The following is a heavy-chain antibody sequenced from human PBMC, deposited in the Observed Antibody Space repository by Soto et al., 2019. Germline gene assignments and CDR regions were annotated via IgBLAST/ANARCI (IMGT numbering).Heavy chain of an antibody. J-gene: IGHJ6*03. CDR1: GFTFSSYG. V-gene: IGHV3-30*18. CDR3: AKDLVASPSTIFGVVIPYYYYYMDV. CDR2: ISYDGSNK. D-gene: IGHD3-3*01. Sequence: GGSLRLSCAASGFTFSSYGMHWVRQAPGKGLEWVAVISYDGSNKYYADSVKGRFTISRDNSKNTLYLQMNSLRAEDTAVYYCAKDLVASPSTIFGVVIPYYYYYMDVWGKGTTVTVSS.